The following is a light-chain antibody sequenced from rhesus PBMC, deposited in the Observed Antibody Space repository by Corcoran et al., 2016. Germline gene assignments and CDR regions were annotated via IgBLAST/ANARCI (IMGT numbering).Light chain of an antibody. J-gene: IGKJ2*01. CDR1: QGIRSW. CDR3: LPCRSIPYS. V-gene: IGKV1-22*01. Sequence: DIQMTQSPSSLAASVGDTVTITRQASQGIRSWLAWSPQKPGKGPQLMCYKASSLQSGTPSRFSGRGSGTEFTPPISSLRPEDFATYYWLPCRSIPYSFGQGAKVDI. CDR2: KAS.